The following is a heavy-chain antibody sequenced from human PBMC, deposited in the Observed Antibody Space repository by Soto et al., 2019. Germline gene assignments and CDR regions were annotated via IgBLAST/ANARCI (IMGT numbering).Heavy chain of an antibody. D-gene: IGHD2-15*01. CDR1: GYLFTAYS. CDR2: VNPSGGST. J-gene: IGHJ1*01. V-gene: IGHV1-46*01. CDR3: AREENCSGGTCYSEYFHR. Sequence: ASVKVSCKACGYLFTAYSMHWVRLAPGQGLEWMGVVNPSGGSTKYAQNFQGRVTMTRDTSTTTIYMELSSLRSDDTAIYYCAREENCSGGTCYSEYFHRWGQGTLVTVSS.